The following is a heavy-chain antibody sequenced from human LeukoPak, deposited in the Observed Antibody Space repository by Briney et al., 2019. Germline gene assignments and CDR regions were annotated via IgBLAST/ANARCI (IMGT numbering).Heavy chain of an antibody. D-gene: IGHD4-17*01. CDR1: GFTFGSYS. CDR2: ISSSSSYI. Sequence: KPGGSLRLSCAASGFTFGSYSMNWVRQAPGKGLEWVSSISSSSSYIYYADSVKGRFTISRDNAKNSLYLQMNSLRAEDTAVYYCARVDDYGDREGAFDIWGQGTMVTVSS. V-gene: IGHV3-21*01. CDR3: ARVDDYGDREGAFDI. J-gene: IGHJ3*02.